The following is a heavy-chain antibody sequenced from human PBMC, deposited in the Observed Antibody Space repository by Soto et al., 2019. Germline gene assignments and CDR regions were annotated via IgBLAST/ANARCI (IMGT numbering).Heavy chain of an antibody. Sequence: QVQLVESGGGVVQPGRSLRLSCAASGFTFSSYGMHWVRQAPGKGLEWVAVISYDGSNKYYADSVKGRFTISRDNSKNTLYLQMNSLRAEDTAVYYCASPLGYQLLLDYWGQGTLVTASS. CDR1: GFTFSSYG. V-gene: IGHV3-30*03. CDR2: ISYDGSNK. J-gene: IGHJ4*02. CDR3: ASPLGYQLLLDY. D-gene: IGHD2-2*01.